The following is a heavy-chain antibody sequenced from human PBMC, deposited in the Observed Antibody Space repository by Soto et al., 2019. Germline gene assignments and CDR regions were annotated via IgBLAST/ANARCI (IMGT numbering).Heavy chain of an antibody. Sequence: SETLSLTCTVSGGSISSSSYYWGWIRQPPGKGLEWIGSIYYSGSTYYNPSLKSRVTISVDTSKSQFSLKLSSVTAADTAVYYCASWSLGFCSGGSCYFDAFDIWGQGTMVTVSS. CDR3: ASWSLGFCSGGSCYFDAFDI. V-gene: IGHV4-39*01. J-gene: IGHJ3*02. CDR2: IYYSGST. D-gene: IGHD2-15*01. CDR1: GGSISSSSYY.